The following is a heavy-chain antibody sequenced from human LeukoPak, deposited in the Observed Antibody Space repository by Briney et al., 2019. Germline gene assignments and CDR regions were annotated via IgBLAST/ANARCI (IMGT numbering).Heavy chain of an antibody. V-gene: IGHV4-61*02. CDR2: IYTSGST. CDR1: GGSISSGSYY. J-gene: IGHJ6*03. Sequence: SQTLSLTCTVSGGSISSGSYYWSWIRQPAGKGLEWIGRIYTSGSTNYNPSLKSRVTISVDTSKNQFSLKLSSVTAADTAVYYCARERGVVQLERRHYYYYYMDVWGKGTTVTVSS. D-gene: IGHD1-1*01. CDR3: ARERGVVQLERRHYYYYYMDV.